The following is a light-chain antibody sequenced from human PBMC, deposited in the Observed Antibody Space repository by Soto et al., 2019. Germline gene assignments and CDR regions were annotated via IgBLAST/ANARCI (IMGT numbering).Light chain of an antibody. Sequence: DVQMTQTPSSVSASVGDKVTITCRASQGVMNWVSWYQQRPGTAPRLLIYAASTLQSGVPSRFSGSGFGTDFTLTISSLQPEDFAIYYCQQALRSPITFGQGTRLEIE. J-gene: IGKJ5*01. V-gene: IGKV1D-12*01. CDR2: AAS. CDR3: QQALRSPIT. CDR1: QGVMNW.